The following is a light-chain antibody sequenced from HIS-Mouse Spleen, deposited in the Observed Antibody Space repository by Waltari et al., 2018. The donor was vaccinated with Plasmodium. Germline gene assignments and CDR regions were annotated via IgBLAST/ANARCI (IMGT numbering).Light chain of an antibody. CDR1: ALPQKS. CDR3: YSTDSSGNHRV. J-gene: IGLJ3*02. V-gene: IGLV3-10*01. Sequence: SYDLTQPPSVSVSPGQTARTTCAGDALPQKSAYWYQQKSGQAPVLVIYEDSKRPSGIPERFSGSSSGTMATLTISGAQVEDEADYYCYSTDSSGNHRVFGGGTKLTVL. CDR2: EDS.